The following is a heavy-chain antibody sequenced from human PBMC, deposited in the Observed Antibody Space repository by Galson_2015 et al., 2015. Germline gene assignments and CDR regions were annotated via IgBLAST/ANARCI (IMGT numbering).Heavy chain of an antibody. Sequence: SLRLSCAASGFTFSDYYMSWIRQAPGKGLEWVSYISSSSSYTNYADSVKGRFTISRDNAKNSLYLQMNSLRAEDTAVYYCARDYRSNYGRPAGLVATWYYYYYMDVWGKGTTVTVSS. D-gene: IGHD2-8*02. CDR1: GFTFSDYY. CDR3: ARDYRSNYGRPAGLVATWYYYYYMDV. CDR2: ISSSSSYT. J-gene: IGHJ6*03. V-gene: IGHV3-11*05.